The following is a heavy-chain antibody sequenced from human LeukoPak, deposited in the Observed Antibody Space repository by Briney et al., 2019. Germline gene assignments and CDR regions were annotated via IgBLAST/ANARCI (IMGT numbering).Heavy chain of an antibody. CDR2: ISAYNGNT. J-gene: IGHJ6*02. V-gene: IGHV1-18*01. Sequence: ASVKVSCKASGYTFTSYDINWVRQAPGQGLEWMGWISAYNGNTNYAQKLQGRVTMTTDTSTSTAYMELRSLRSDDTAVYYCARDGEYLEVATIYYYYGMDVWGQGTTVTVSS. CDR3: ARDGEYLEVATIYYYYGMDV. CDR1: GYTFTSYD. D-gene: IGHD5-24*01.